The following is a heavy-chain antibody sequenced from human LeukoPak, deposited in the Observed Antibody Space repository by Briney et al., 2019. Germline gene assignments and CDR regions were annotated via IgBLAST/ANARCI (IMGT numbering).Heavy chain of an antibody. CDR1: GGTFSSYA. J-gene: IGHJ4*02. Sequence: GASVKVSCEASGGTFSSYAISWVRQAPGQGLEWMGWINPNSGGTNYAQKFQGRVTMTRDTSISTAYMELSRLRSDDTAVYYCATRGQWLLSFDYWGQGTLVTVSS. CDR2: INPNSGGT. CDR3: ATRGQWLLSFDY. V-gene: IGHV1-2*02. D-gene: IGHD3-3*01.